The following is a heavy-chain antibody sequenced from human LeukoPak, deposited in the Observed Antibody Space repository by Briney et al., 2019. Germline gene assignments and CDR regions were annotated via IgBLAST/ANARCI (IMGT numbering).Heavy chain of an antibody. J-gene: IGHJ4*02. CDR3: ARLQSIAVAAPWDY. Sequence: SETLSLTCTVSGGSISSSSYYWGWIRQPPGKGLEWIGSIYYSGSTYYNPSLKSRVTISVDTSKNQFSLKQSPVTAADTAVYYCARLQSIAVAAPWDYWGQGTLVTVSS. CDR2: IYYSGST. CDR1: GGSISSSSYY. D-gene: IGHD6-19*01. V-gene: IGHV4-39*01.